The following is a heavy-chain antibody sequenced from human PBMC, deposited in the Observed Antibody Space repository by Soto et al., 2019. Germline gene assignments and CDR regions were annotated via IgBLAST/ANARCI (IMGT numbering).Heavy chain of an antibody. J-gene: IGHJ4*02. CDR2: ISYDGSNK. V-gene: IGHV3-30*18. CDR1: GFTFSSYG. D-gene: IGHD3-16*01. Sequence: GGSLRLSCAASGFTFSSYGMHWVRQAPGKGLEWVAVISYDGSNKYYADSVKGRFTISRDNSKNTLYLQMNSLRAEDTAVYYCAKDGGGLLFDYWGQGTLVTVSS. CDR3: AKDGGGLLFDY.